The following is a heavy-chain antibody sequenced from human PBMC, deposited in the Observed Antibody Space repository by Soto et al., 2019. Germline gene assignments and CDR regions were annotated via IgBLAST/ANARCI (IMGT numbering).Heavy chain of an antibody. V-gene: IGHV3-23*01. Sequence: DVQLLESGGGLVQPGGSLRLSCAASGFTFSSFAMSWVRQAPGKGLEWVSAISGSGGGTYSADSVKGRFTISRDNSKNTLYLQMNSLRAEDTAVYYCAKGGIVGAKYYFDYWGQRTLVTVSS. CDR2: ISGSGGGT. J-gene: IGHJ4*02. CDR3: AKGGIVGAKYYFDY. D-gene: IGHD1-26*01. CDR1: GFTFSSFA.